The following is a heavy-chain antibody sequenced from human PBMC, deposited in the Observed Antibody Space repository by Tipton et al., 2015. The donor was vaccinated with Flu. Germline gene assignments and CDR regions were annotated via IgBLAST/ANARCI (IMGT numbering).Heavy chain of an antibody. J-gene: IGHJ4*02. CDR2: IYHIENI. V-gene: IGHV4-38-2*01. CDR3: ASLNGGGPQSLYYFDY. D-gene: IGHD4-23*01. Sequence: TLSLTCAVSGHSVSSGYYWGWIRQPPGKGLEWIGTIYHIENIFYNPSLKSRVTISVDTSKNEFSLNLSSATAADTAVYFCASLNGGGPQSLYYFDYWGQGALVAVSS. CDR1: GHSVSSGYY.